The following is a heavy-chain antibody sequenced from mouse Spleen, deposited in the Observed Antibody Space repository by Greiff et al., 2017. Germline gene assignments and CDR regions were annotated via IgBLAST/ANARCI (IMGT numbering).Heavy chain of an antibody. CDR2: IYPGDGDT. Sequence: VQLQQSGAELVKPGASVKISCKASGYAFSSYWMNWVKQRPGKGLEWIGQIYPGDGDTNYNGKFKGKATLTADKSSSTAYMQLSSLTSEDSAVYFCARWIYYGSSYGGYYFDYWGQGTTLTVSS. J-gene: IGHJ2*01. CDR1: GYAFSSYW. CDR3: ARWIYYGSSYGGYYFDY. D-gene: IGHD1-1*01. V-gene: IGHV1-80*01.